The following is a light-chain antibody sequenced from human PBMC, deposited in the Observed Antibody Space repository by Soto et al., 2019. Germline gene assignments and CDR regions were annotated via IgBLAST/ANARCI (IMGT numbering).Light chain of an antibody. CDR3: CSYAGSYTWV. CDR2: DVS. CDR1: SSDVGGYNY. J-gene: IGLJ1*01. Sequence: QSALTQPRSVSGSPGQSVTISCTGTSSDVGGYNYVSWYQQHPGKAPKLMIYDVSKRPSGVPDRFSGAKSGNTASLTISGLQAEDEADYYCCSYAGSYTWVFGTGHKITVL. V-gene: IGLV2-11*01.